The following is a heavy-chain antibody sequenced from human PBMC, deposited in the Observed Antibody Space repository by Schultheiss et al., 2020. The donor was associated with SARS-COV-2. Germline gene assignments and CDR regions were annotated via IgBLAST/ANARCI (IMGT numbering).Heavy chain of an antibody. CDR1: GFTFSSYA. D-gene: IGHD3-10*01. Sequence: GGSLRLSCAASGFTFSSYAMSWVRQAPGKGLEWVSSISSSSSYIYYADSVKGRFTISRDNSKNTLYVQMNSLTAEDTAVYHCAKDRDGYYYGSGSLDDWGQGTLVTVSS. CDR2: ISSSSSYI. J-gene: IGHJ4*02. CDR3: AKDRDGYYYGSGSLDD. V-gene: IGHV3-23*01.